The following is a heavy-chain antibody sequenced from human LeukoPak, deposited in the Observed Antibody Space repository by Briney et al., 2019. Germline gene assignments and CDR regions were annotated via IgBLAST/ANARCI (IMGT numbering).Heavy chain of an antibody. Sequence: GGSLRLSCAASGFTFSSYAMSWVRQAPGKGLEWVSAISGSGGSTYYADSVNGRFTISRDNSKNTLYLQMNSLRAEDTAVYYCAKKRGPDYYDSSGYSPIPPSFDYWGQGTLVTVSS. CDR1: GFTFSSYA. CDR3: AKKRGPDYYDSSGYSPIPPSFDY. D-gene: IGHD3-22*01. V-gene: IGHV3-23*01. J-gene: IGHJ4*02. CDR2: ISGSGGST.